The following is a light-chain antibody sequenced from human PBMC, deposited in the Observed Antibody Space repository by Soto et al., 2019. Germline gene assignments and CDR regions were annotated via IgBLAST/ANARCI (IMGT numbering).Light chain of an antibody. CDR1: QSVSSY. Sequence: EIVLTQSPATLSLSLGDRATLSCRASQSVSSYLAWYQQKPGQAPRLLIYDASNRATGIPARFSGSGSGTDFTLTISSLEPEDFAVYYCQQRSNWLTFGQGTRLEIK. CDR2: DAS. V-gene: IGKV3-11*01. CDR3: QQRSNWLT. J-gene: IGKJ5*01.